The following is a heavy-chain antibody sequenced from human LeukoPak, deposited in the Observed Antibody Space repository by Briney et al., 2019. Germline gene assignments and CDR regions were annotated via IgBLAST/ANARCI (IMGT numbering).Heavy chain of an antibody. J-gene: IGHJ4*02. CDR1: GFTFSSYG. V-gene: IGHV3-30*03. Sequence: PGGSLRLSCAASGFTFSSYGMHWVRQAPGKGLEWVAVISYDGSNKYYADSVKGRFTISRDNSKNTLYLQMNSLRAEDTAVYYCARGGYSSSSDYWGQGTLVTVSS. CDR2: ISYDGSNK. D-gene: IGHD6-6*01. CDR3: ARGGYSSSSDY.